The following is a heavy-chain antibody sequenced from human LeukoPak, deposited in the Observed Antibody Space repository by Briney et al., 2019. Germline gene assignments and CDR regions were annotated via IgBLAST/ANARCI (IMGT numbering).Heavy chain of an antibody. CDR1: GGSISSNSYY. J-gene: IGHJ3*01. Sequence: SETLSLTCTVSGGSISSNSYYWGWIRQPPGKGLEWVGSLFYSGSTFYNPSLESRLTMSVDTSKNQFSLKLSSVTAADTAVYYCARPYYTSTGSHRGAFDYWGQGTMVTVSS. D-gene: IGHD3-22*01. CDR3: ARPYYTSTGSHRGAFDY. V-gene: IGHV4-39*01. CDR2: LFYSGST.